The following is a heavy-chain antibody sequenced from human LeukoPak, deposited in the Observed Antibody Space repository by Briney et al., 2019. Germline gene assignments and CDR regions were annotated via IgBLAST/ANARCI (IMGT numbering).Heavy chain of an antibody. CDR3: ARQIYDSSGYLA. J-gene: IGHJ5*02. CDR2: FYYSGST. Sequence: SETLSLTCTVSGGSISSSPYYWGWIRQPPGKGLEWIGSFYYSGSTYYNPSLKSRVTISVDMSKSQFSLKLSSVTAADTAVYYCARQIYDSSGYLAWGQGTLVTVSS. D-gene: IGHD3-22*01. V-gene: IGHV4-39*07. CDR1: GGSISSSPYY.